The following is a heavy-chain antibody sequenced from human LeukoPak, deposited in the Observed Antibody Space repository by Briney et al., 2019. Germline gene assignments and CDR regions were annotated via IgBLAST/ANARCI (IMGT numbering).Heavy chain of an antibody. V-gene: IGHV4-34*01. CDR2: INHSGST. D-gene: IGHD6-6*01. CDR1: RGSFSGYY. CDR3: ASGEYSSSLSIVDY. Sequence: KASETLSLTCAVSRGSFSGYYWSWIRQPPGKGLEWIGEINHSGSTNYNPSLKSRVTISVDTSKTQFSLTLSSVTAADTAVYYCASGEYSSSLSIVDYWGQGTLVTVSS. J-gene: IGHJ4*02.